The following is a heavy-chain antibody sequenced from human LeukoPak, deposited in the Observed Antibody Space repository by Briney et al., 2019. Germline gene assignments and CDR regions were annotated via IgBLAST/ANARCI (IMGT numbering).Heavy chain of an antibody. CDR3: ARVLTGYYYFDY. CDR1: GLTFSSYG. V-gene: IGHV3-7*01. D-gene: IGHD3-9*01. Sequence: GGSLRLSCAASGLTFSSYGMSWVRQAPGKGLEWVTNIKQDGSEKYYVDSVKGRFTISRDNAKNSLYLQMNSLRAEDTAVYYCARVLTGYYYFDYWGQGTLVTVSS. J-gene: IGHJ4*02. CDR2: IKQDGSEK.